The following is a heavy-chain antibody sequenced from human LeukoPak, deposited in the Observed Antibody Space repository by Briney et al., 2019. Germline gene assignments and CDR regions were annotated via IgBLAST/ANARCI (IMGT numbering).Heavy chain of an antibody. CDR3: ARGSGYINDY. J-gene: IGHJ4*02. Sequence: GASVKVSCQASGYTFTGYYMHWVRQAPGQGLEWMGWISPNSGVTNYAHKFQGRVTMTRDTSISTAYMELSRLTSHDTAVYYCARGSGYINDYWGQGALVTVSS. V-gene: IGHV1-2*02. CDR2: ISPNSGVT. D-gene: IGHD1-1*01. CDR1: GYTFTGYY.